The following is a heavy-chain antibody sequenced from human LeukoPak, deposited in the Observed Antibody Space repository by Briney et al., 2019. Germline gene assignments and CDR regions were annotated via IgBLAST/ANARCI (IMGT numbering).Heavy chain of an antibody. V-gene: IGHV4-39*01. CDR1: GGSINSHSYY. Sequence: SETLSLTCTVSGGSINSHSYYWGWIRQPPGKGLDWFGSVYYDGTSYSNPSLKTRVGVFVDTSRDQFSLDLDFVTAADTALYYCVRHISTNTGYFDSCGQGTLVSVSS. J-gene: IGHJ4*02. CDR2: VYYDGTS. CDR3: VRHISTNTGYFDS. D-gene: IGHD5-24*01.